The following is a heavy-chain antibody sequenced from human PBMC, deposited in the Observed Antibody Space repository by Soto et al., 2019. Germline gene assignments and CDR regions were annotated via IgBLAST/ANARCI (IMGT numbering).Heavy chain of an antibody. V-gene: IGHV1-18*01. D-gene: IGHD6-6*01. CDR2: ISAYNGDT. Sequence: QVQLLQSGAEVKKPGASVKVSCKASGYTFTNYGITWVRQAPGQGLAWMGWISAYNGDTHYTQRLQGRVTMTTDTSTSTAYRELRGLRSDDTAVYYCARVQQLVGYFYYYMDVWGKGTTVTVSS. CDR3: ARVQQLVGYFYYYMDV. J-gene: IGHJ6*03. CDR1: GYTFTNYG.